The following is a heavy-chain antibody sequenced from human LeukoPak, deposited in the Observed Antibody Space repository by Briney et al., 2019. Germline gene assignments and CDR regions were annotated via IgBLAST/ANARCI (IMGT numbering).Heavy chain of an antibody. CDR2: ISDKGTT. D-gene: IGHD6-19*01. CDR3: ARRDAGWNYFDY. J-gene: IGHJ4*02. CDR1: GVSINSHY. Sequence: SETLSLTCAVSGVSINSHYWSWIRQSPGRGLEWIGHISDKGTTKYNPSLKSRVIIWADTSKNHLSPNLTSVLAADTAIYYCARRDAGWNYFDYWGQGVLVTVSS. V-gene: IGHV4-59*08.